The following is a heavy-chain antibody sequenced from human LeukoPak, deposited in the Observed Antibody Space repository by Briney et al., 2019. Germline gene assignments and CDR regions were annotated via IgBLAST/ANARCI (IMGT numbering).Heavy chain of an antibody. J-gene: IGHJ1*01. CDR3: ARHAYYDSSGYGD. CDR2: IYHSGST. D-gene: IGHD3-22*01. Sequence: PSETLSLTCTVSGGSISSYYWSWIRQPPGKGLEWIGYIYHSGSTNYNPSLKSRVTISVDTSKNQFSLKLSSVTAADTAVYYCARHAYYDSSGYGDWGQGTLVTVSS. V-gene: IGHV4-59*08. CDR1: GGSISSYY.